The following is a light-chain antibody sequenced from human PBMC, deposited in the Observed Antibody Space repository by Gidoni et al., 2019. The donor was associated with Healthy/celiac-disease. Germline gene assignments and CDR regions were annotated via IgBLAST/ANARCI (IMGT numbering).Light chain of an antibody. V-gene: IGLV3-1*01. CDR3: QAWDSSTNYV. CDR2: QDS. Sequence: SSELTHPPSVSVSPGQTASITCPGDKLGDKYACWYQQKPGQSPVLVIYQDSKRPSGIPERFSGSNSGNTATLTISGTQAMDEADYYCQAWDSSTNYVFGTGTKVTVL. J-gene: IGLJ1*01. CDR1: KLGDKY.